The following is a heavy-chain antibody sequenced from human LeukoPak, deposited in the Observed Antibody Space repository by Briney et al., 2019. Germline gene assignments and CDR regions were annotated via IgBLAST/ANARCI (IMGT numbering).Heavy chain of an antibody. CDR3: AAVTFWSAQNLGDNWFDP. V-gene: IGHV1-58*01. J-gene: IGHJ5*02. Sequence: SVKVSCKASGFIFTSSAVQWVRQARGQRVEWLGWIVVGSGDTNYAQKFQERVTITRDKSTNTAYMELSSLRSEDTALYYCAAVTFWSAQNLGDNWFDPWGQETLVTVSS. CDR2: IVVGSGDT. CDR1: GFIFTSSA. D-gene: IGHD3-3*01.